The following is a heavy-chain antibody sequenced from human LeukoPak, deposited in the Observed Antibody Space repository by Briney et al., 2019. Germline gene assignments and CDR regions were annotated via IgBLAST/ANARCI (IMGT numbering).Heavy chain of an antibody. J-gene: IGHJ4*02. V-gene: IGHV4-39*01. CDR1: GVSISTSTHY. CDR2: MFYRGST. Sequence: SETLSLTCTVSGVSISTSTHYWARIRQPPGKGLEWIGSMFYRGSTYYNASLKSRVTLSVDTSRNQFSLKLSSVTPSDTAMYYCVRQGGWGGAASLIEFWGQGTLVTVSS. D-gene: IGHD2-15*01. CDR3: VRQGGWGGAASLIEF.